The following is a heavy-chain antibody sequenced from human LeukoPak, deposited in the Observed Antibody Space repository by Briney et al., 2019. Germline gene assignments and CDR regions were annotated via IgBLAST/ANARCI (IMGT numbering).Heavy chain of an antibody. J-gene: IGHJ4*02. D-gene: IGHD1-26*01. V-gene: IGHV3-21*01. CDR3: ARDAGVGATFDY. CDR1: GFTFSSYS. Sequence: GGSLRLSCAASGFTFSSYSINWVRQAPGKGLEWVSSISSSSSYIYYADSVKGRFTISRDNAKNSLYLQMNSLRAEDTAVYYCARDAGVGATFDYWGQGTLVTVPS. CDR2: ISSSSSYI.